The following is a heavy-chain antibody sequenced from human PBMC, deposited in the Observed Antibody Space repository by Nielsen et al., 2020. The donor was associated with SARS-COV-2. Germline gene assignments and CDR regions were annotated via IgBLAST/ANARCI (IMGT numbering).Heavy chain of an antibody. CDR1: GGTFSSYA. J-gene: IGHJ5*02. Sequence: SVKVSCKASGGTFSSYAISWVRQAPGQGLEWMGGIIPIFGTANYAQKFQGRVTITADESTSTAYMELSSLRSEDTAVYYCARAGDSSSWYFSNWFDPWGQGTLVTVSS. D-gene: IGHD6-13*01. V-gene: IGHV1-69*13. CDR3: ARAGDSSSWYFSNWFDP. CDR2: IIPIFGTA.